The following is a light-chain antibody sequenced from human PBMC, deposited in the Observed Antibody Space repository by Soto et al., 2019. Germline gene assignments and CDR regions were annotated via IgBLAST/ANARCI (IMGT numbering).Light chain of an antibody. CDR1: QSVSNNY. V-gene: IGKV3-20*01. CDR3: QQYSTAPLT. CDR2: GAS. Sequence: EIVLTHSPGTLSLSPGERATLSCRASQSVSNNYLAWYQQKPGQAPRLVIYGASSRATGIPDRFSASGSGTDFTLTISRLEPEDFALYYCQQYSTAPLTFGQGTKVDI. J-gene: IGKJ1*01.